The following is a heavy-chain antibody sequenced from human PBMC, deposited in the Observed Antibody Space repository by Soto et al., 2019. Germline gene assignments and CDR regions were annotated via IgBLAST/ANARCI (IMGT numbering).Heavy chain of an antibody. CDR1: GGSFSGYY. CDR2: INHDRST. CDR3: ARVKGPRLRIAAAGRNHYFDY. D-gene: IGHD6-13*01. V-gene: IGHV4-34*01. J-gene: IGHJ4*03. Sequence: PETLSLTCAVYGGSFSGYYWSWIRQPPGKGLEWIGEINHDRSTTYNPSLKSRVTISVETSKNQFSLKLRSVTAADTAVYYCARVKGPRLRIAAAGRNHYFDYWGQGT.